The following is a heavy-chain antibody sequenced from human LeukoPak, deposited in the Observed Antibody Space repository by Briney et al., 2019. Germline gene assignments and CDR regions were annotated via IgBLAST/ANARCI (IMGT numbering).Heavy chain of an antibody. CDR3: ARGKWEPLDY. Sequence: GGSLRLSCVASGFSLSSYNMNWVRQAPGKGLEWVSSISTSSYYIYYTDSVRGRFTISRDNAKNSLYLQMNSLRAEDTAVYYCARGKWEPLDYWGQGTLVTVSS. J-gene: IGHJ4*02. V-gene: IGHV3-21*01. D-gene: IGHD1-26*01. CDR2: ISTSSYYI. CDR1: GFSLSSYN.